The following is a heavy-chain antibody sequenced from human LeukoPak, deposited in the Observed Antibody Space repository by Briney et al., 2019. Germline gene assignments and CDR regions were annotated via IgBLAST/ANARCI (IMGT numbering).Heavy chain of an antibody. D-gene: IGHD6-19*01. CDR1: GGSISNYC. Sequence: SETLSLTCTVSGGSISNYCWSCIRQPAGKGLEWIGRICNSGSTNYNPSLKSRVTMSVDTSKNQFSLKRTSVTAADTAVYYGAEGGQWLRVWGQGTLVTVSS. J-gene: IGHJ4*02. CDR2: ICNSGST. V-gene: IGHV4-4*07. CDR3: AEGGQWLRV.